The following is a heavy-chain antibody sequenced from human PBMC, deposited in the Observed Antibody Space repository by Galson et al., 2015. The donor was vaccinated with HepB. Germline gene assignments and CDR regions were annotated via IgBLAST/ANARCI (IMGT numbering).Heavy chain of an antibody. J-gene: IGHJ4*02. CDR1: GYSFSSHW. CDR2: IHPGDSNI. Sequence: QSGAEVKKPGESLKISCKGSGYSFSSHWIGWVRQMPGKGLEWVEIIHPGDSNIRHSPPFQGQVTISADRSINSVYLQWNSLKASDTAIYYCTRQGLASWDSWGQGTPVTVSS. CDR3: TRQGLASWDS. V-gene: IGHV5-51*01.